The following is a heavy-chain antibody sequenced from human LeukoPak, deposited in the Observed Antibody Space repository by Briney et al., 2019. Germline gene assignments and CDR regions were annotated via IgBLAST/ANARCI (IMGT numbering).Heavy chain of an antibody. J-gene: IGHJ5*02. Sequence: PGGSLRLSCAASGFTFSSYAMSWVRQAPGKGLEWVSAISGSGGSTYYADSVKGRFTISRDNSKNTLYLQMNSLRAEDTAVYYCAKVSTAMVNPFVFIAVAGLRRYWFDPWGQGTLVTVSS. D-gene: IGHD6-19*01. CDR1: GFTFSSYA. CDR2: ISGSGGST. V-gene: IGHV3-23*01. CDR3: AKVSTAMVNPFVFIAVAGLRRYWFDP.